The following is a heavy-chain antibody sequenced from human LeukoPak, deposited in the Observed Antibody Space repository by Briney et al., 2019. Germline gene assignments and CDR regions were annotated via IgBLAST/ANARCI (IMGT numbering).Heavy chain of an antibody. CDR3: AKAAREEDDYVWGSYRPPPPHY. J-gene: IGHJ4*02. Sequence: GGSLRLSCAASGFTFSSYGMHWVRQAPGKGLEWVAVISYDGSNKYYADYVKGRFTISGDNSKNTLYLQMNSLRAEDTAVYYCAKAAREEDDYVWGSYRPPPPHYWGQGTLVTVSS. V-gene: IGHV3-30*18. CDR1: GFTFSSYG. D-gene: IGHD3-16*02. CDR2: ISYDGSNK.